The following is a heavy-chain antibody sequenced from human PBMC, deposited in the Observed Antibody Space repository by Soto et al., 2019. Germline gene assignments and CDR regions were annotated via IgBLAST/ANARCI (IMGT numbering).Heavy chain of an antibody. V-gene: IGHV3-33*01. Sequence: GGSLRLSCAASGFTFSSYGMHWVRQAPGKGLEWVAVIWYDGSNKYYADSVKGRFTIPRDNSKNTLYLQMNSLRAEDTAVYYCSRVSDSRGRHSYWRQGTLVTV. CDR2: IWYDGSNK. D-gene: IGHD2-15*01. CDR3: SRVSDSRGRHSY. J-gene: IGHJ4*02. CDR1: GFTFSSYG.